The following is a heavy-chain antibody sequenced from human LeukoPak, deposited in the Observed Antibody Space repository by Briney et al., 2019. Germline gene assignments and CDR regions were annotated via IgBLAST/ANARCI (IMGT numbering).Heavy chain of an antibody. CDR1: GGSISSYY. CDR3: ARHSNYYDSSGYYRNFDY. D-gene: IGHD3-22*01. Sequence: PSETLSLTCTVSGGSISSYYWSWIRQPPGKGLEWIGYIYYSGSTNYNPSLTSRVTISVDTSKNQFSLKLSSVTAADTAVYYCARHSNYYDSSGYYRNFDYWGQGTLVTVSS. J-gene: IGHJ4*02. V-gene: IGHV4-59*08. CDR2: IYYSGST.